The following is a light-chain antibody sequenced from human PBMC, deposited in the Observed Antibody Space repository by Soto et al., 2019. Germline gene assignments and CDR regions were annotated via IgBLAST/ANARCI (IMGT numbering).Light chain of an antibody. Sequence: QSVLTQPPSASGTPGQRVTISCSGSSSSLGSNTVNWYQQHPGTAPKLLIYSNNQRPSGVPDRFSGSKSGTSASLAISGLQSEDEADYYCAAWDDSLNGPVFGGGTKLTVL. CDR3: AAWDDSLNGPV. V-gene: IGLV1-44*01. CDR1: SSSLGSNT. J-gene: IGLJ3*02. CDR2: SNN.